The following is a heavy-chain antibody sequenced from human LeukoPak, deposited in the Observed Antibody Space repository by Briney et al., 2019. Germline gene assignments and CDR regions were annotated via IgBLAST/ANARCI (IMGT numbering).Heavy chain of an antibody. V-gene: IGHV3-21*01. Sequence: GGSLRLSCAASGFTFSSYSMNWVRQAPGKGLEWVSSISSNSSYIYYAESVKGRFTISRDNAKNSLYLQMNSLRAEDTAVYYCARPDYDILTGYYTGYYYYYMDVWGKGTTVTVSS. CDR3: ARPDYDILTGYYTGYYYYYMDV. J-gene: IGHJ6*03. CDR1: GFTFSSYS. CDR2: ISSNSSYI. D-gene: IGHD3-9*01.